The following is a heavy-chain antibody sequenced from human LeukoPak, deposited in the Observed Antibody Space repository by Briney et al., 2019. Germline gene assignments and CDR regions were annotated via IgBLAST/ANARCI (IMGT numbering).Heavy chain of an antibody. CDR2: TYYRSKWYN. V-gene: IGHV6-1*01. CDR3: ARVSSYGSGSIYSTFYYGMDV. CDR1: GDSVSSNSAA. D-gene: IGHD3-10*01. J-gene: IGHJ6*04. Sequence: SQTLSLTCAISGDSVSSNSAAWNWIRRSPSRGLEWLGRTYYRSKWYNDYAVSVKSRITINPDTSKNQFSLQLNSVTPEDTAVYYCARVSSYGSGSIYSTFYYGMDVWGKGTTVTVSS.